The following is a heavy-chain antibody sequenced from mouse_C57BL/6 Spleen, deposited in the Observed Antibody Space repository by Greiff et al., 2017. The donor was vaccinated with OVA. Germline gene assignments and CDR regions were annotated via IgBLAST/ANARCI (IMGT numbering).Heavy chain of an antibody. J-gene: IGHJ4*01. V-gene: IGHV1-47*01. CDR2: FHPYNDDT. CDR1: GYTFTTYP. D-gene: IGHD3-3*01. Sequence: VQGVESGAELVKPGASVKMSCKASGYTFTTYPIEWMKQNHGKSLEWIGNFHPYNDDTKYNEKFKGKATLTVEKSSSTVYLGLSRLTSDDSAVYYCAKGLQRGGAMDYWGQGTSVTVSS. CDR3: AKGLQRGGAMDY.